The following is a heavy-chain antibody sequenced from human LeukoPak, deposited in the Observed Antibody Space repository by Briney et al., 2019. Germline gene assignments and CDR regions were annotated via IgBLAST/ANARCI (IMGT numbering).Heavy chain of an antibody. Sequence: GGSLRLSCAASGFNYSSYTMNWVRQAPGMGLEWLSYISASRGITYYADSVKGRFTISRDNAKNSLYLQMNSLRAEDTAVYYCAKERVATTLIYYMDVWGKGTTVTVSS. J-gene: IGHJ6*03. CDR3: AKERVATTLIYYMDV. CDR2: ISASRGIT. D-gene: IGHD5-12*01. CDR1: GFNYSSYT. V-gene: IGHV3-48*01.